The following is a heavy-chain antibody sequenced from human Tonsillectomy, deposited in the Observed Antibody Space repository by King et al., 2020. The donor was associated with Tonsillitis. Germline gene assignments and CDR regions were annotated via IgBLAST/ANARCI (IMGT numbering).Heavy chain of an antibody. J-gene: IGHJ4*02. CDR1: GFTFDDYA. D-gene: IGHD3-3*01. CDR3: AKGLEYSTPNYFDY. Sequence: VQLVESGGGLVQPGRSLRLSCAASGFTFDDYAMHWVRQAPGKGLEWVSGISWNSGRIGYAYSVKGRFTISRDNAKNSLYLQMNSLRAEDTALYYCAKGLEYSTPNYFDYWGQGTLVTVSS. V-gene: IGHV3-9*01. CDR2: ISWNSGRI.